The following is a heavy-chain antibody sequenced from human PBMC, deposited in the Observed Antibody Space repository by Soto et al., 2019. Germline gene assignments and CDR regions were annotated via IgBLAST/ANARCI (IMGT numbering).Heavy chain of an antibody. V-gene: IGHV6-1*01. Sequence: SQTLSLTCAISGDSVSSNSAAWNWVRQSPSRGLEWLGRTYYRSKWYNEYAVFVKSRITVNPDTSKNQFSLQLNSVTPEDTAVHYCARDTSSSFDHWGQGTLVTVSS. CDR1: GDSVSSNSAA. D-gene: IGHD6-6*01. J-gene: IGHJ4*02. CDR3: ARDTSSSFDH. CDR2: TYYRSKWYN.